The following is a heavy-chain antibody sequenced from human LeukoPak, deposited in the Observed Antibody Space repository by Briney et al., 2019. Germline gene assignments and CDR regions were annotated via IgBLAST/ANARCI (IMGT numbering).Heavy chain of an antibody. Sequence: ASVTVSCKASGYTFTSYGISWVRQAPGQGLEWMGWISAYNGNTNYAQKLQGRVTMATDTSTSTAYMELRSLTSDDTAVYYCARGYYGSGILRWFDPWGQGTLVTVSS. V-gene: IGHV1-18*04. D-gene: IGHD3-10*01. J-gene: IGHJ5*02. CDR3: ARGYYGSGILRWFDP. CDR1: GYTFTSYG. CDR2: ISAYNGNT.